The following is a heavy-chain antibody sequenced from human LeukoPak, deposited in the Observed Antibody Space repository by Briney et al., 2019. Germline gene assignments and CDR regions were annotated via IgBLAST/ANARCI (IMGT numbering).Heavy chain of an antibody. CDR2: IDQDGSEK. CDR3: AKDQVYSSSWWVDF. J-gene: IGHJ4*02. Sequence: GGSLSLSCAASGFTFSSYWMSWVRQVPGKGLEWVANIDQDGSEKYYVDSVKGRFTISRDNAKNSLYLQMNSLRAEDTAVYYCAKDQVYSSSWWVDFWGQGTLVTVSS. V-gene: IGHV3-7*03. D-gene: IGHD6-13*01. CDR1: GFTFSSYW.